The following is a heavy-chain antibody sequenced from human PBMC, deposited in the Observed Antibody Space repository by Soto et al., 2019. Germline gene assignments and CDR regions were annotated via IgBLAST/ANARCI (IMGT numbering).Heavy chain of an antibody. V-gene: IGHV1-18*01. Sequence: ASVKVSCKTSGYTFTTYGISWVRQAPGQGLEWMGWISTDKGKTNYAQKLQGRVTMTTDTSTSTAYMELSSLRSEDTAVYYCARDLGYYDSSGYYENWFDPWGQGTLVTVS. CDR2: ISTDKGKT. CDR1: GYTFTTYG. CDR3: ARDLGYYDSSGYYENWFDP. D-gene: IGHD3-22*01. J-gene: IGHJ5*02.